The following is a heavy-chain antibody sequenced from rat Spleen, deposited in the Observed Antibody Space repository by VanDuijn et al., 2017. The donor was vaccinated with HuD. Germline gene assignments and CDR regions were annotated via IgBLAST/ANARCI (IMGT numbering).Heavy chain of an antibody. J-gene: IGHJ2*01. D-gene: IGHD1-1*01. CDR1: GFTFNKYD. CDR3: TRHPDYSNYFDY. V-gene: IGHV5S13*01. Sequence: EVQLVESGGGSVQPGRSLKLSCAASGFTFNKYDMAWVRQAPTKGLEWIASISTGGDNTYFRDSVKGRFTLSRDNAKNTQSLQMDSLRSEDTAIYYCTRHPDYSNYFDYWGQGVMVTVSS. CDR2: ISTGGDNT.